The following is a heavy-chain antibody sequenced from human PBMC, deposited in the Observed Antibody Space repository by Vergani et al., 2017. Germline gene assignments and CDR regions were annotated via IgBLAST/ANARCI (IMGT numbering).Heavy chain of an antibody. CDR3: AREGYCTNGVCFTLFVV. Sequence: QAQLQQWGAGLLKPSETLSLTCAIYGGSFNDYWWTWIRQPPEKGLEWIGEIRHDGITHYSPSLKSRVTISIDTSTHQFSLNQRSVTAADTAVYYCAREGYCTNGVCFTLFVVWDRGALVTVSS. CDR2: IRHDGIT. D-gene: IGHD2-8*01. J-gene: IGHJ4*02. CDR1: GGSFNDYW. V-gene: IGHV4-34*01.